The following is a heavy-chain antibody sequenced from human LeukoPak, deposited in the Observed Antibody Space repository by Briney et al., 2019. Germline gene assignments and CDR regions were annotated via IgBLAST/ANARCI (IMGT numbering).Heavy chain of an antibody. J-gene: IGHJ4*02. V-gene: IGHV3-7*01. D-gene: IGHD3-22*01. CDR3: ARGTYYYDSSGYADDY. CDR2: IKQDGSEK. Sequence: GGSVRLSCAASGFTFTSYCMSSVRQAPGKGLEWVANIKQDGSEKYYVDSVKGRFTISRDNAKNSLYLQMNSLRAEDTAVYYCARGTYYYDSSGYADDYWGQGTLVTVSS. CDR1: GFTFTSYC.